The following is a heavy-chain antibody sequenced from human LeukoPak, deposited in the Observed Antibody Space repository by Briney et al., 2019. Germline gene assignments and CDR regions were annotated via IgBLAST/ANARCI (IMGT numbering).Heavy chain of an antibody. CDR3: ARTPTYYDILTGYSPGWFDP. CDR2: IYYSGST. J-gene: IGHJ5*02. V-gene: IGHV4-59*11. Sequence: SETLSLTCTVSGGSISSHYWSWIRKPPGKGLEWIGYIYYSGSTNYNPSLKSRVTISVDTSKNQFSLKLSSVTAADTAVYYCARTPTYYDILTGYSPGWFDPWGQGTLVTVSS. D-gene: IGHD3-9*01. CDR1: GGSISSHY.